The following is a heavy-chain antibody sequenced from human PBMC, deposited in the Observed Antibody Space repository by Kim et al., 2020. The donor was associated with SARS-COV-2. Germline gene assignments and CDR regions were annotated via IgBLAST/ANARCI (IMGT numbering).Heavy chain of an antibody. CDR3: VTDGDFGKFDY. V-gene: IGHV3-7*01. J-gene: IGHJ4*02. Sequence: KYGDSVKRRFTISRDNARNSLYLQMNSLTAEDTAVYYCVTDGDFGKFDYWGQGTLVTVSS. D-gene: IGHD2-21*02.